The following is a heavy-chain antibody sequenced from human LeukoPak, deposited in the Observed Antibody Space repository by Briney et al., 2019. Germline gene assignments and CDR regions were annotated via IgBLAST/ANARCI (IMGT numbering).Heavy chain of an antibody. Sequence: SETLSLTCAVYGGSFSGYYWSWIRQPPGKGLEWIGEINHSGSTNYNPSLKSRVTISVDTSKNQFSLKLSSVTAADTAVYYCAREVRVSYGSGSYNYWGQGTLVTVSS. CDR2: INHSGST. V-gene: IGHV4-34*01. D-gene: IGHD3-10*01. J-gene: IGHJ4*02. CDR3: AREVRVSYGSGSYNY. CDR1: GGSFSGYY.